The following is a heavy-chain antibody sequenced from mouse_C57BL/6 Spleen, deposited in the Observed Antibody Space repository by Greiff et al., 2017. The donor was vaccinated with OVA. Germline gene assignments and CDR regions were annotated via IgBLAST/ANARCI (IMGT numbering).Heavy chain of an antibody. J-gene: IGHJ3*01. CDR1: GYTFTSYW. CDR3: ARYDDGYYDPFAY. D-gene: IGHD2-3*01. Sequence: VQLQQPGAELVRPGSSVKLSCKASGYTFTSYWMHWVKQRPIQGLEWIGNIDPSDSETHYNQKFKDKATLTVDKSSSTAYMQLSSLTSEDSAVYYWARYDDGYYDPFAYWGQGTLVTVSA. V-gene: IGHV1-52*01. CDR2: IDPSDSET.